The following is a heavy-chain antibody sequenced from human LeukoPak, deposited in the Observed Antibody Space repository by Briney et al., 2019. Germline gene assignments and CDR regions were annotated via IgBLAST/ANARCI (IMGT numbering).Heavy chain of an antibody. CDR3: ARLAVVAATEDPYYYKYGTDV. CDR1: GFTFSTYA. V-gene: IGHV3-23*01. D-gene: IGHD2-15*01. J-gene: IGHJ6*02. CDR2: IGGSGGVT. Sequence: AGGSLRLSCAASGFTFSTYALTWVRQAPGKGLEWVSTIGGSGGVTYYADSVKGRFTISRDNSKNTLYLQMNSLRAEDTAVYYCARLAVVAATEDPYYYKYGTDVWGQGTTVTVSS.